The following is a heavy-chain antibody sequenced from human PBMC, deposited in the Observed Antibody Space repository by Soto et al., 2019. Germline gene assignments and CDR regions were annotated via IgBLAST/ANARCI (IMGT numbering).Heavy chain of an antibody. D-gene: IGHD2-15*01. CDR3: ATEPRIGSSGGSGYSYDAFDI. Sequence: ASGEVSCKVSGYTLTGIFIYWVRQGPGKRLEGVGGFDSEDGETIYAQKFQGRVTMTEDTSTDTAYMELSSLRSEDTAVYYCATEPRIGSSGGSGYSYDAFDIRGQGTMVTVS. CDR2: FDSEDGET. J-gene: IGHJ3*02. V-gene: IGHV1-24*01. CDR1: GYTLTGIF.